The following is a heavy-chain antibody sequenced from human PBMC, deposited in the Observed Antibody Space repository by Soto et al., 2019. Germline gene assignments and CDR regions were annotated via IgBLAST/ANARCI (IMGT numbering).Heavy chain of an antibody. Sequence: GGSLRLSCAASGFTFSSYAMSWVRQAPGKGLEWVSAISGSGGSTYYADSVKGRFTISTDNSKNTLYLQMNSLRAEDTAVYYCAKVGRTCTNGVCYRYYMDVWGKGTTVTVSS. CDR2: ISGSGGST. D-gene: IGHD2-8*01. V-gene: IGHV3-23*01. J-gene: IGHJ6*03. CDR1: GFTFSSYA. CDR3: AKVGRTCTNGVCYRYYMDV.